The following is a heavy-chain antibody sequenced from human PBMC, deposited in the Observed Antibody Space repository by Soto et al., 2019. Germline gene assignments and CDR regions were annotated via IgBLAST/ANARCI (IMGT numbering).Heavy chain of an antibody. CDR3: ARAFSGSYYRYFQN. J-gene: IGHJ1*01. V-gene: IGHV3-23*01. CDR2: ISGSGGNT. CDR1: GFTFSSYA. Sequence: PGGSLRLSCAASGFTFSSYAMSWVRQAPGKGLEWVSAISGSGGNTHYADSVKGRFTISRDNSKNTLYLQMNSLRAEDTAVYYCARAFSGSYYRYFQNWGQGTLVTVSS. D-gene: IGHD1-26*01.